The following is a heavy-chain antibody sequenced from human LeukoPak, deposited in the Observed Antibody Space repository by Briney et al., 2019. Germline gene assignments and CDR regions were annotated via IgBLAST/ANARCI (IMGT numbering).Heavy chain of an antibody. CDR1: WLIVSNNY. Sequence: GGSLRFSCAASWLIVSNNYMNWVRLAPRKGLEWVSIIYSGGSTHYADSVKGRFTVSRDNSKNTLYLQMNSLRVEDTAIYYCTRGMLRQPPDYWGQGMLVTVSS. V-gene: IGHV3-53*05. CDR3: TRGMLRQPPDY. CDR2: IYSGGST. J-gene: IGHJ4*02. D-gene: IGHD3-10*02.